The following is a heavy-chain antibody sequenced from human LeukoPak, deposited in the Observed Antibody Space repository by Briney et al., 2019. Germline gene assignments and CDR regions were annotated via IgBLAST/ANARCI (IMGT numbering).Heavy chain of an antibody. CDR2: ILSDGSKE. CDR3: ASGYSSDYGGNVY. CDR1: GFTFSSYG. J-gene: IGHJ4*02. D-gene: IGHD4-23*01. V-gene: IGHV3-33*01. Sequence: SGGSLRLSCAASGFTFSSYGMHWVRQAPGKGLEWVAVILSDGSKEFYTDSVKGRFTISRDNSKNTLYLQMNSLSTEDTAVYYCASGYSSDYGGNVYWGRGTLVTVSS.